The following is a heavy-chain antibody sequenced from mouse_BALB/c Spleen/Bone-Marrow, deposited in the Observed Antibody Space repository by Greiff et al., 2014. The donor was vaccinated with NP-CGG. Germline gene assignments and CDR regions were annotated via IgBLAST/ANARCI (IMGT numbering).Heavy chain of an antibody. CDR3: ARTYFDY. V-gene: IGHV1S81*02. CDR1: GYTFTSYW. CDR2: INPSNGRT. Sequence: GAELVKPGASVKLSCKASGYTFTSYWMHWVKQRPGQGLEWIGEINPSNGRTNYNEKFKSKATLTVDKSSSTAYMQLSSLTSEDSAVYYCARTYFDYWGQGTTLTVSS. J-gene: IGHJ2*01.